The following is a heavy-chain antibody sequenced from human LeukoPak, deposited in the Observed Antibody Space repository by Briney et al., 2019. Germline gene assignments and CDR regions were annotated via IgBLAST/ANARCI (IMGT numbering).Heavy chain of an antibody. V-gene: IGHV7-4-1*02. CDR1: GYTFTSYA. CDR3: AREWQQLVLFPFDL. J-gene: IGHJ4*02. D-gene: IGHD6-13*01. CDR2: INTNTGNP. Sequence: ASVKVSCKASGYTFTSYAMNWVRQPPGQGLEWMGWINTNTGNPTYAQGFTGRFVFSLDTSVSTAYLQISSLKAEDTAVYYCAREWQQLVLFPFDLWGQGTLVSVSS.